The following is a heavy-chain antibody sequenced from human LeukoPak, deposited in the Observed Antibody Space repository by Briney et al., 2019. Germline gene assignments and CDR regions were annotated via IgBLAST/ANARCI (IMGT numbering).Heavy chain of an antibody. Sequence: GASVKVSCKASGGTFSSYAISWVRQAPRQGLEWMGGIIPIFGTANYAQKFQGRVTITTDESTSTAYMELSSLRSEDTAVYYCARMPYCTNGVCYRRNWFDPWGPGTLVTVSS. V-gene: IGHV1-69*05. CDR3: ARMPYCTNGVCYRRNWFDP. CDR2: IIPIFGTA. CDR1: GGTFSSYA. J-gene: IGHJ5*02. D-gene: IGHD2-8*01.